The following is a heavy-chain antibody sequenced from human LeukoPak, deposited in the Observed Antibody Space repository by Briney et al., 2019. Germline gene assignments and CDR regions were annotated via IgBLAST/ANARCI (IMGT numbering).Heavy chain of an antibody. J-gene: IGHJ4*02. CDR1: GFTVSSNY. CDR3: ARARRGVNSFDY. CDR2: IYSGGST. D-gene: IGHD3-10*01. Sequence: GGSLRLSCAASGFTVSSNYMSWVRQARGKGVEGVAVIYSGGSTYYADSVKGRFTISRDNSKNTPYLQMTTLRAEDTAVYYCARARRGVNSFDYWGQGTLVTVSS. V-gene: IGHV3-53*01.